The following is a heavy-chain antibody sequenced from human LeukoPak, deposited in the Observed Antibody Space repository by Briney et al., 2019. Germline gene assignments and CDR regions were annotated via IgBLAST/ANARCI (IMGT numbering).Heavy chain of an antibody. CDR1: GFTLSSYE. V-gene: IGHV3-48*03. J-gene: IGHJ3*01. CDR2: ISSSGSTI. CDR3: VRYSATYYVALDL. D-gene: IGHD1-26*01. Sequence: GGSLRLSCAVSGFTLSSYEMNWVGQAPGKGLEWISYISSSGSTIYYADSVKGRFTISRDSAKNSLYLQMSSLRAEDTALYYFVRYSATYYVALDLWGQGTVVTVSS.